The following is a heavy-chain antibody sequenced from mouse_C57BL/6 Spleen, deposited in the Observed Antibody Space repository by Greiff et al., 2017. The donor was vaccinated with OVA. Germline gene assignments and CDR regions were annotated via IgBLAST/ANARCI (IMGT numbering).Heavy chain of an antibody. CDR1: GYAFTGYY. CDR3: AREDTTVVATPYAMDY. Sequence: EVMLVESGPELVKPGASVKISCKASGYAFTGYYMNWVKQSPEKSLEWIGEINPSTGGTTYNQKFKAKATLTVDKSSSTAYMQLKSLTSEDSAVYYCAREDTTVVATPYAMDYWGQGTSVTVSS. D-gene: IGHD1-1*01. CDR2: INPSTGGT. V-gene: IGHV1-42*01. J-gene: IGHJ4*01.